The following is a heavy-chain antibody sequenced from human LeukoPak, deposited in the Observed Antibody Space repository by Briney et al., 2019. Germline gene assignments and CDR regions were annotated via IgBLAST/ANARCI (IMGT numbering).Heavy chain of an antibody. CDR1: GASISYYY. J-gene: IGHJ5*02. Sequence: PSETLSLTCTVSGASISYYYWSWIRRPPGKGLEWIGYIYYSGSTNYNPSLKSRATISEDTSKNQFSLKLSSVTAADTAVYYCARSDESKPWDPWGQGTLVTVSS. CDR2: IYYSGST. CDR3: ARSDESKPWDP. D-gene: IGHD1-14*01. V-gene: IGHV4-59*01.